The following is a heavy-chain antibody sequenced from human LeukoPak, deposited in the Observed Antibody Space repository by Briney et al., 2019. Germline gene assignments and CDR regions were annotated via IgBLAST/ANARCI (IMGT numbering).Heavy chain of an antibody. Sequence: ASVKVSCKASGGTFSSYAISWVRQAPGQGLEWMGRIIPILGIANYAQKFQGRVTITADKSTSTAYMELSSLRSEDTAVYYCARDGGGQPYYYDNEGFDPWGQGTLVTVSS. D-gene: IGHD3-22*01. J-gene: IGHJ5*02. CDR1: GGTFSSYA. V-gene: IGHV1-69*04. CDR3: ARDGGGQPYYYDNEGFDP. CDR2: IIPILGIA.